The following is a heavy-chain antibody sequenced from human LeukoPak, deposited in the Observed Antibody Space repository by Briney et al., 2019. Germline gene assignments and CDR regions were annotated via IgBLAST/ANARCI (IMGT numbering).Heavy chain of an antibody. CDR2: IYYSGST. Sequence: SETLSLTCTVSGGSISSSSYYWGWIRQPPGKGLEWIGSIYYSGSTYYNPSLKSRVTISVDTSKNQFSLKLSSVTAADTAVYYCARHESSRYGSGSYYKPPLARNWFDPWGQGTLVTVSS. CDR1: GGSISSSSYY. CDR3: ARHESSRYGSGSYYKPPLARNWFDP. D-gene: IGHD3-10*01. V-gene: IGHV4-39*01. J-gene: IGHJ5*02.